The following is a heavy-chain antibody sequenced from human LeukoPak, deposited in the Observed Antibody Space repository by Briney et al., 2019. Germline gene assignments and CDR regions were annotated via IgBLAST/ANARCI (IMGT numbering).Heavy chain of an antibody. CDR2: IYYSGST. Sequence: SETLSLTCAVYGGSFSGYYWSWIRQPPGKGLEWIGSIYYSGSTYYNPSLKSRVTISVDTSKNQFSLKLSSVTAADTAVYYCARLSIIYDSSGYLSQGFDYWGQGTLVTVSS. CDR1: GGSFSGYY. CDR3: ARLSIIYDSSGYLSQGFDY. V-gene: IGHV4-34*01. J-gene: IGHJ4*02. D-gene: IGHD3-22*01.